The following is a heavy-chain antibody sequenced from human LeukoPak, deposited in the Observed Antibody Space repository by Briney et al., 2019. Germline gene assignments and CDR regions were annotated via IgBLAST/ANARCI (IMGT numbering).Heavy chain of an antibody. CDR3: ARDGVGYCSGGSCYPTWWFDP. Sequence: ASVTVSCTASGYTFTGYYMHWVRQAPGQGLEWMGWINPNSGGTNYAQKFQGRVTMTRDTSISTAYMELSRLRSDDTAVYYCARDGVGYCSGGSCYPTWWFDPWGQGTLVTVSS. CDR1: GYTFTGYY. V-gene: IGHV1-2*02. D-gene: IGHD2-15*01. J-gene: IGHJ5*02. CDR2: INPNSGGT.